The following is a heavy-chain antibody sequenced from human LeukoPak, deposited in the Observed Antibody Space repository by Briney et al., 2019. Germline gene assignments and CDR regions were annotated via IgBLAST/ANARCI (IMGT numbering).Heavy chain of an antibody. V-gene: IGHV3-7*01. J-gene: IGHJ4*02. CDR2: IKQDGSET. CDR3: ARELRIWGSLQGEVGADQ. D-gene: IGHD3-16*01. Sequence: PGGSLRLSCAASGFDFSFYWMSWVRQAPGKGLEWVANIKQDGSETYYLNSVRGRFTISRDNARDSLHLHLSSLRVEDTAVYYCARELRIWGSLQGEVGADQWGQGTLVSVSS. CDR1: GFDFSFYW.